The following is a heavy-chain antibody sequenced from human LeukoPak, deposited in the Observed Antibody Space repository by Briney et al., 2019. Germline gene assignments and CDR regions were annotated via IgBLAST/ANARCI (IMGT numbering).Heavy chain of an antibody. CDR3: ARAPLLERTVDY. V-gene: IGHV3-21*01. CDR1: GFTFSSYS. D-gene: IGHD1-1*01. CDR2: ISSSSSYI. Sequence: PGGSLRLSCAASGFTFSSYSMNWVRQAPGKGLEWVSSISSSSSYIYYADSVKGRLTISRDNAKNSLYLQMNSLRAEDTAVYYCARAPLLERTVDYWGQGTLVTVSS. J-gene: IGHJ4*02.